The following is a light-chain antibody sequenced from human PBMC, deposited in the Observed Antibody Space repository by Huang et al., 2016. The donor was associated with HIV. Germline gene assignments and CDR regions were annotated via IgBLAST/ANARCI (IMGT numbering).Light chain of an antibody. J-gene: IGKJ1*01. V-gene: IGKV3-11*01. CDR2: DAS. CDR1: QSIGSY. Sequence: EIVLTQSPATLSLSPGEGATLSCRTSQSIGSYLACYQQRPGKAPRLLISDASIRATCIPARFSGRGSGTDFTLTISSLEPEDFAVYYCQQRNNWPPWTFGQGTKVELK. CDR3: QQRNNWPPWT.